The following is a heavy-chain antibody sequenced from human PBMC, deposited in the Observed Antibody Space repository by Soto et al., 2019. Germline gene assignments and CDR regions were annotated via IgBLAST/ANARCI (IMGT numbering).Heavy chain of an antibody. J-gene: IGHJ4*02. CDR1: GFTFSSYA. Sequence: QVQLVESGGGVVQPGRSLRLSCAASGFTFSSYAMHWVRQAPGKGLEWVAVISYDGSNKYYADSVKGRFTISRDNSKNTLYLQMNSLRAEDKAVYYCARPLSLDTAMVPVDYWGQGTLVTVSS. CDR2: ISYDGSNK. V-gene: IGHV3-30-3*01. CDR3: ARPLSLDTAMVPVDY. D-gene: IGHD5-18*01.